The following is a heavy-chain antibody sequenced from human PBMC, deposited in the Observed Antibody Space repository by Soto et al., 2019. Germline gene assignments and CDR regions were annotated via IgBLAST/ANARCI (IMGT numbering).Heavy chain of an antibody. J-gene: IGHJ4*02. V-gene: IGHV1-58*01. Sequence: SVRVSCKASGFTFTSSAVQWVRQARGQRLEWIGWIVVGSGNTNYAQKFQERVTITRDMSTSTAYMELSSLRSEDTAVYYCAAIMITFGGAADWGQGTLVTVSS. CDR3: AAIMITFGGAAD. CDR2: IVVGSGNT. D-gene: IGHD3-16*01. CDR1: GFTFTSSA.